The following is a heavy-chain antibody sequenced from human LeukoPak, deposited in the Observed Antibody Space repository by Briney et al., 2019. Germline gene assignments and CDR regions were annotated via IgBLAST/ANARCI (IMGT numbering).Heavy chain of an antibody. J-gene: IGHJ6*03. Sequence: SETLSLTCTVSGGSISSSSYYWGWIRQPPGKGLEWIGSIYYSGSTYYNPSLKSRVTISVDTSKNQFSLKLSSVTAADTAVYYCARGRDYGGNYYYYYYYMDVWGKGTTVTVSS. D-gene: IGHD4-23*01. CDR1: GGSISSSSYY. CDR2: IYYSGST. CDR3: ARGRDYGGNYYYYYYYMDV. V-gene: IGHV4-39*07.